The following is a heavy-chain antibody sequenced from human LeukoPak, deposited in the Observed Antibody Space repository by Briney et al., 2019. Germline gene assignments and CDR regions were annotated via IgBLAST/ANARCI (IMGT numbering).Heavy chain of an antibody. D-gene: IGHD2-15*01. J-gene: IGHJ3*02. V-gene: IGHV3-74*01. CDR1: GFTFSDYW. Sequence: GGSLRLSCAASGFTFSDYWMHWVRQAPGKGLVWVSCINSDGSSRSYADSVKGRFTISRDNAKNTLYLQMNSLRAEDTAVYHCARGGYCSGGSCYSSLTTFDMWGQGTMVTVSS. CDR2: INSDGSSR. CDR3: ARGGYCSGGSCYSSLTTFDM.